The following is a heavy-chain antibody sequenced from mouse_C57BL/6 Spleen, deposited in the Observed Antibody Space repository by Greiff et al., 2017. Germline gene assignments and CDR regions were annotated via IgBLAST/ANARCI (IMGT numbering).Heavy chain of an antibody. V-gene: IGHV1-50*01. CDR3: ARRCPLLYQRGYFDY. Sequence: VQLQQPGAELVKPGASVKLSCKASGYTFTSYWMQWVKQRPGQGLEWIGEIDPSDSYTNYNQKFKGKATLTVDTSSSPAYMQLSSLTSEDSAVYYWARRCPLLYQRGYFDYWGQGTTLTVSS. CDR1: GYTFTSYW. J-gene: IGHJ2*01. CDR2: IDPSDSYT. D-gene: IGHD2-1*01.